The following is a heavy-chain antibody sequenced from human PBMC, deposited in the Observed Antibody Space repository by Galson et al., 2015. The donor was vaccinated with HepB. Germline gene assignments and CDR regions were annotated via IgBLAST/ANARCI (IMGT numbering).Heavy chain of an antibody. CDR1: GFTFSSYA. CDR2: ISYDGSNK. V-gene: IGHV3-30-3*01. J-gene: IGHJ6*02. D-gene: IGHD3-3*01. CDR3: ARDIPNDFWSGYSTYYYGMDV. Sequence: SLRLSCAASGFTFSSYAMHWVRQAPGKGLEWVAVISYDGSNKYYADSVKGRFTISRDNSKNTLYLQMNSLRAEDTAVYYCARDIPNDFWSGYSTYYYGMDVWGQGTTVTVSS.